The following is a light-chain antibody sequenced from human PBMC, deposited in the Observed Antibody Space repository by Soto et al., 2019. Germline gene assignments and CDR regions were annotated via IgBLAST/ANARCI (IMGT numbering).Light chain of an antibody. CDR1: QGIRSA. CDR2: AAS. J-gene: IGKJ1*01. CDR3: LLYYSYFWA. V-gene: IGKV1-6*01. Sequence: AIQVTQSPSSLSASVGDSVTITCRTSQGIRSALGWYQQKPGKVPRLLIYAASTLRIGVPSRFSGSGSGRDFTLTISSLQPEDFATYYCLLYYSYFWAFGLGTKVEVK.